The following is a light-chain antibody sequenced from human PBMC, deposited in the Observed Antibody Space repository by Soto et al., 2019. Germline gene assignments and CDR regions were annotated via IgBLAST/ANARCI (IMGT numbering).Light chain of an antibody. CDR3: IQLSHFPPT. CDR2: QVS. CDR1: QSLVYSDGNTY. V-gene: IGKV2-24*01. Sequence: VLTQTPLSSPVTLGQPASISCRSSQSLVYSDGNTYLSWLQQRPGQPPRLLIYQVSNRFSGVPDRFSGSGAGTDFTLKISRVEAEDVGVYSCIQLSHFPPTFGQGTKVEIK. J-gene: IGKJ1*01.